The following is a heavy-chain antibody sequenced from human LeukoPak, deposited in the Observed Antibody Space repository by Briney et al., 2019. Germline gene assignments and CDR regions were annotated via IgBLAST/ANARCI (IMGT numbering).Heavy chain of an antibody. J-gene: IGHJ3*02. CDR1: GASISGSIYY. V-gene: IGHV4-39*07. CDR3: AQDQQGGGDALNI. Sequence: SETLSLTCTVSGASISGSIYYWGWIRQPPGRGLEWVGSIYYSGYSGTTYYTPSLKSRVTVSVDTSKNHFSLKLSSVTAADTAIYYCAQDQQGGGDALNIWGQGTLVTVSS. D-gene: IGHD1/OR15-1a*01. CDR2: IYYSGYSGTT.